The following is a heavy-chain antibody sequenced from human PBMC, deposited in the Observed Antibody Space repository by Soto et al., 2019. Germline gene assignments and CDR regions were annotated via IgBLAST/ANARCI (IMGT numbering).Heavy chain of an antibody. CDR1: GFTFSSYA. J-gene: IGHJ1*01. CDR3: AKDASTVTTKVEYFQH. V-gene: IGHV3-23*01. Sequence: GGSLRLSCAASGFTFSSYAMSWVRQAPGKGLEWVSGISGSGVSTYYADSVKGRFTISRDNSKNPLYLQMNSLRVEDTAMYYCAKDASTVTTKVEYFQHWGQGTLVTVSS. D-gene: IGHD4-17*01. CDR2: ISGSGVST.